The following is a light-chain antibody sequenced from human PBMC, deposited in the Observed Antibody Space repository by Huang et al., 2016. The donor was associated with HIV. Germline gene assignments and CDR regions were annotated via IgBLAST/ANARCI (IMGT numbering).Light chain of an antibody. J-gene: IGKJ3*01. CDR1: QSVRNDY. Sequence: EIVLTQSPGTLSVSPGDRATLSCRASQSVRNDYLAWYQQKPGQAPEILIYGASTRATAIPDRFTGSWSVTDFSLTISRLEPEDFVVYYCQQYGSSPFTFGPGTRVDIK. CDR3: QQYGSSPFT. CDR2: GAS. V-gene: IGKV3-20*01.